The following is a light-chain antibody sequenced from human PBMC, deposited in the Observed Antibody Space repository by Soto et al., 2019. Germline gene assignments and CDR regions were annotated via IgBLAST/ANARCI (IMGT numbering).Light chain of an antibody. CDR2: ATS. J-gene: IGKJ1*01. CDR1: QGIGDY. CDR3: QKYNSAPPT. V-gene: IGKV1-27*01. Sequence: DTQMTQSPSSLSASVGDRVTITCRASQGIGDYLAWYQQKPGKAPKLLIYATSALQSGVPSRFSGSRSGTDFTLTISSLQPEDVATYYCQKYNSAPPTFGQGTKVDIK.